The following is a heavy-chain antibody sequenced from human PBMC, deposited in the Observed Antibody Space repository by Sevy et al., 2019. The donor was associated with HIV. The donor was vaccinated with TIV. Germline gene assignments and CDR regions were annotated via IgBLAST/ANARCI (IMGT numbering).Heavy chain of an antibody. V-gene: IGHV4-59*01. CDR3: ARSGLNSGSSWPHEENWFDP. Sequence: SETLSLTCTVSGGCISSYCWSWIRQPPGKGLEWIGYIYNSGSTNYNPALKSRVTISVDTSKNQFSLKLSSVTAADTAVYYCARSGLNSGSSWPHEENWFDPWGQGPLVTVSS. CDR2: IYNSGST. J-gene: IGHJ5*02. CDR1: GGCISSYC. D-gene: IGHD6-13*01.